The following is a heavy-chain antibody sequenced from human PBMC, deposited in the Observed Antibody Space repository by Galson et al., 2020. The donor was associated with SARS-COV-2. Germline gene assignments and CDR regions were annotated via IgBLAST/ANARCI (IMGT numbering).Heavy chain of an antibody. Sequence: PQTLSLTCAVSGGSISSSNWWSWARQPPGKGLEWIGEIYHSGSTTYTPSLKSRVTISVDKSKNQFSLKLSSVTAADTAVYYCARERGGYYYGSGSYYSPLDYWGQGTLVTVSS. CDR3: ARERGGYYYGSGSYYSPLDY. D-gene: IGHD3-10*01. CDR2: IYHSGST. J-gene: IGHJ4*02. CDR1: GGSISSSNW. V-gene: IGHV4-4*03.